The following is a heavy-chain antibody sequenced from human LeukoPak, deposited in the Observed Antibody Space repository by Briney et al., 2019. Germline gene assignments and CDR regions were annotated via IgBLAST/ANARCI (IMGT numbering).Heavy chain of an antibody. V-gene: IGHV3-66*01. CDR3: AKDMKASR. CDR2: IYSDYTT. J-gene: IGHJ4*02. Sequence: GGSLRLSCAASGFTVNNNYMNWVRQAPGKGLEWVSVIYSDYTTYYADSVKGRFTISRDNSKSTLYLQMNSLRIEDTAVYYCAKDMKASRWGQGTLVTVSS. CDR1: GFTVNNNY.